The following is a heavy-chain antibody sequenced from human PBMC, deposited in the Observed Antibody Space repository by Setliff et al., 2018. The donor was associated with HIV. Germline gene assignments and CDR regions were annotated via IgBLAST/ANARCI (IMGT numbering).Heavy chain of an antibody. Sequence: ASVKVSCKASGYTFTDYYIHWVRQAPGQGLEWMGWINPNSSDTNYAQKFQGRVTMTRDTSITTAYMEMTKLTSDDTAVYYCAKNYFDTSGWSAVDYWGQGTLVTV. V-gene: IGHV1-2*02. CDR2: INPNSSDT. J-gene: IGHJ4*02. CDR3: AKNYFDTSGWSAVDY. CDR1: GYTFTDYY. D-gene: IGHD3-22*01.